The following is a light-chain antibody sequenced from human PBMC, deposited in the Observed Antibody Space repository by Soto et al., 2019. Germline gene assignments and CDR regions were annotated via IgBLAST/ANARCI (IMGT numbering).Light chain of an antibody. Sequence: EVVLTQSPGTLSLSPGERATLSCRASQSVSSSYLAWYRQKPGQAPRLLIYGASSRATGIPDRFSGSGSGTDFTLTISRLEPEEFALYYCQQYGSSPLTFGGGTKVETK. CDR1: QSVSSSY. V-gene: IGKV3-20*01. J-gene: IGKJ4*01. CDR2: GAS. CDR3: QQYGSSPLT.